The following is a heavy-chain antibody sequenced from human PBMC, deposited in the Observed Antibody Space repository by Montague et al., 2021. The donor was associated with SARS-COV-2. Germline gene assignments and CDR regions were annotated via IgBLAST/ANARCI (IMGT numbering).Heavy chain of an antibody. V-gene: IGHV4-39*01. J-gene: IGHJ4*02. Sequence: SETLSLTCTVSGGSISSSSYYWGWIRQPPGKGLEWIGGIYYSGSTYYNPSLESRVTVSVDTSKNQFSLKLSSVTAADTAVYYCARLGLQLLGGHYFDYWGQGTLVTVSS. D-gene: IGHD5-24*01. CDR1: GGSISSSSYY. CDR2: IYYSGST. CDR3: ARLGLQLLGGHYFDY.